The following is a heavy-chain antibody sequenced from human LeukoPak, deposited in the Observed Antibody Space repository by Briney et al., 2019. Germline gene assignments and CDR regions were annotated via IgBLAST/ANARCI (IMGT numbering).Heavy chain of an antibody. CDR1: GGSISSYY. J-gene: IGHJ4*02. Sequence: PSETLSLTCTVSGGSISSYYWSWIRQPPGKGLEWIGYIYYSGSTNYNPSLKSRVTISVDTSKNQFSLKLSSVTAADTAVYYCARVTIFGVVIISFDYWSQGTLVTVSS. D-gene: IGHD3-3*01. V-gene: IGHV4-59*01. CDR3: ARVTIFGVVIISFDY. CDR2: IYYSGST.